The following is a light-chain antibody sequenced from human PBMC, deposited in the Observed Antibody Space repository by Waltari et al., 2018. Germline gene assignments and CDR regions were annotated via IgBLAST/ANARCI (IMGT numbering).Light chain of an antibody. CDR2: GAS. J-gene: IGKJ1*01. CDR1: QSVSSN. V-gene: IGKV3-15*01. CDR3: QQYNNWWT. Sequence: EIVMTQSPATLSVSPGERATISCRASQSVSSNLAWYQQKPGQAPRLLIYGASTRATGIPARFSGSGSGTEFTLTISSMQSEDFAVYYCQQYNNWWTFGQGTKVEIK.